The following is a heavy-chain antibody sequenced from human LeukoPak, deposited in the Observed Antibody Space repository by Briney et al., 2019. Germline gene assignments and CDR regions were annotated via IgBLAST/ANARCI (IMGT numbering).Heavy chain of an antibody. J-gene: IGHJ4*02. CDR3: AKDRDEIVGAFDY. V-gene: IGHV3-23*01. Sequence: GGSLRLSCVASGFSFSTYGMSWVRQAPGKGLEWVSGISGSGSDTYYADSVKGRFTVSRDNSKNTLYVQMNSLRAEDTAVYYCAKDRDEIVGAFDYWGQGTLVTVSS. CDR1: GFSFSTYG. D-gene: IGHD1-26*01. CDR2: ISGSGSDT.